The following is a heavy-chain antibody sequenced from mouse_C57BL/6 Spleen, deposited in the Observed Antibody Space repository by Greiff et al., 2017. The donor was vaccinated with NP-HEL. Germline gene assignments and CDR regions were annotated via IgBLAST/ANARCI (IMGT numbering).Heavy chain of an antibody. V-gene: IGHV7-1*01. CDR2: SRNKANDYTT. CDR1: GFTFSDFY. D-gene: IGHD2-9*01. J-gene: IGHJ1*03. Sequence: DVKLVESGGGLVQSGRSLRLSCATSGFTFSDFYMEWVRQAPGKGLEWIAASRNKANDYTTEYSASVKGRFIVSRDTSQSILYLQMNALRAEDTAIYYCARDAPYYGDDDWYFDVWGTGTTVTVSS. CDR3: ARDAPYYGDDDWYFDV.